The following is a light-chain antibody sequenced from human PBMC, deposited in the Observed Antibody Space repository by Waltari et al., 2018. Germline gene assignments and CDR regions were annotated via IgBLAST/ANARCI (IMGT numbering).Light chain of an antibody. CDR3: QSFDIRLSGGVV. V-gene: IGLV1-40*01. J-gene: IGLJ3*02. Sequence: QSVLTQPPSMSGAPGQKVTISCTGSSSNIGAGQDVHSYQVFPGTAPKLLIYGNNKRPSGVPDRFSGSKSDTSASLAIGGLQAEDEADYYCQSFDIRLSGGVVFGGGTKVTVL. CDR2: GNN. CDR1: SSNIGAGQD.